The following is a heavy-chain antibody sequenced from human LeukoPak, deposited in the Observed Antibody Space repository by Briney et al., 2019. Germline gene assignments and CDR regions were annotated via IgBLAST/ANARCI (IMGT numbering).Heavy chain of an antibody. J-gene: IGHJ6*03. CDR3: AKDQGWLRFYYYYYYMDV. Sequence: GGSLRLSCAASGFTFSSYSMNWVRQAPGKGLEWVSSISSSSSYIYYADSVKGRFTISRDNAKNSLYLQMNSLRAEDTAVYYCAKDQGWLRFYYYYYYMDVWGKGTTVTISS. CDR2: ISSSSSYI. D-gene: IGHD5-12*01. CDR1: GFTFSSYS. V-gene: IGHV3-21*01.